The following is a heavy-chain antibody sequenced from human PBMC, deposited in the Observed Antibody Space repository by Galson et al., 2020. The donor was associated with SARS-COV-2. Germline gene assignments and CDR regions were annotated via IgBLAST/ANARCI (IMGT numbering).Heavy chain of an antibody. D-gene: IGHD6-13*01. CDR2: ISYDGSNK. CDR3: ARAGMFWGSSWYYFDY. V-gene: IGHV3-30*04. Sequence: QLGESLKISCAASGFTFSSYAMHWVRQAPGKGLEWVAVISYDGSNKYYADSVKGRFTISRDNSKNTLYLQMNSLRAEDTAVYYCARAGMFWGSSWYYFDYWGQGTLVTVSS. CDR1: GFTFSSYA. J-gene: IGHJ4*02.